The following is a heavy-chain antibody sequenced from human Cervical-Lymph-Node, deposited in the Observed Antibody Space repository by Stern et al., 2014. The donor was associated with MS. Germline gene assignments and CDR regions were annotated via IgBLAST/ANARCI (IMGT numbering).Heavy chain of an antibody. Sequence: EVQLVESGGGLVQPGGSLRLSCAASRFTFSSFWMTWVRQAPGKGLEWVANINEGGSEKNYLDSVKGRFTISRDNAKNSLYLQMSSLRAEDTAIYYCASGGHVDYCGQGTLVTVSS. CDR1: RFTFSSFW. D-gene: IGHD5-12*01. V-gene: IGHV3-7*01. J-gene: IGHJ4*02. CDR2: INEGGSEK. CDR3: ASGGHVDY.